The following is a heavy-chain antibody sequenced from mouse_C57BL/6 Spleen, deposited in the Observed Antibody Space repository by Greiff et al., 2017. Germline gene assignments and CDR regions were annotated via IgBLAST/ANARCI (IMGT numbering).Heavy chain of an antibody. CDR1: GFTFSSYG. CDR2: ISSGGSYT. CDR3: ARRLGDYGSSCFDY. Sequence: EVQLQQSGGDLVKPGGSLKLSCAASGFTFSSYGMSWVRQTPDKRLEWVATISSGGSYTYYPDSVKGRFTISRDNAKNTLYLQMSSLKSEDTAMYYCARRLGDYGSSCFDYWGQGTTLTVSS. V-gene: IGHV5-6*01. J-gene: IGHJ2*01. D-gene: IGHD1-1*01.